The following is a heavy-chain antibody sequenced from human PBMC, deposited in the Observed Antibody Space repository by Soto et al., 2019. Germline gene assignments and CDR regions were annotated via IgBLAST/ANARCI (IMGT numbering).Heavy chain of an antibody. D-gene: IGHD3-22*01. CDR1: GFTFSSYG. Sequence: QVQLVESGGGVVQPGRSLRLSCAASGFTFSSYGMHWVRQAPGKGLEWVAVISYDGSNKYYADSVKGRFTISRDNSKKTLYLQMKSLRAEDTAVYYCAKDMEGGYYYDSSGFFDYWGQGPLVTVSS. J-gene: IGHJ4*02. V-gene: IGHV3-30*18. CDR2: ISYDGSNK. CDR3: AKDMEGGYYYDSSGFFDY.